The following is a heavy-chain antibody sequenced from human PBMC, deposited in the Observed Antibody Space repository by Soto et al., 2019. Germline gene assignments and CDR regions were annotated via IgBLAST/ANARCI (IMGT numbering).Heavy chain of an antibody. V-gene: IGHV4-39*01. CDR2: IYYSGST. CDR3: AXRWXYSFDY. Sequence: QLQLQESGPGLVKPSETLSLTCTVSGGSIXSXXXXXIRRPPGKGLEWIGSIYYSGSTYYNPSLXXXXTXXXXXXXXXXXXXXXXXXXXXTXXXYXAXRWXYSFDYWGQVTLVTVSS. CDR1: GGSIXSXX. J-gene: IGHJ4*02. D-gene: IGHD2-8*02.